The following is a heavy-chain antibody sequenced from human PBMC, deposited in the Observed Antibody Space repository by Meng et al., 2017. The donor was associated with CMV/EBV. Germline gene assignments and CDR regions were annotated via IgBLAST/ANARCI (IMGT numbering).Heavy chain of an antibody. CDR1: GFTFSSYS. D-gene: IGHD3-10*01. J-gene: IGHJ5*02. Sequence: GESLKISCAASGFTFSSYSMNWVRQAPGKGLEWVSYISSSSSTIYYADSVKGRFTISRDNAKNSLYLQMNSLRAEDTAVYYCARGAHYYGSGSYYKPSLDSWFDPWGQGTLVTVSS. CDR2: ISSSSSTI. V-gene: IGHV3-48*04. CDR3: ARGAHYYGSGSYYKPSLDSWFDP.